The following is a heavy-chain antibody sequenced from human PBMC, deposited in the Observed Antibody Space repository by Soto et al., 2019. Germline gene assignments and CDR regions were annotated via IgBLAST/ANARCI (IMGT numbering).Heavy chain of an antibody. D-gene: IGHD3-22*01. J-gene: IGHJ2*01. CDR2: IYYSGST. V-gene: IGHV4-30-4*01. Sequence: QVQLQESGPGLVKPSQTLSLTCTVSGGSISSGDYYWSWIRQPPGKGLEWIGYIYYSGSTYYNPSLKSRVTISVDTSKNQFSLKLSSVTAADTAVYYCARDVNYDSSGWVIGEPNWYFDLWGRGTLVTVSS. CDR1: GGSISSGDYY. CDR3: ARDVNYDSSGWVIGEPNWYFDL.